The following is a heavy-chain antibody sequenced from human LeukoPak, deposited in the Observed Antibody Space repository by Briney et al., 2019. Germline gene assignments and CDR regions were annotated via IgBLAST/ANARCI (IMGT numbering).Heavy chain of an antibody. J-gene: IGHJ3*02. D-gene: IGHD4-17*01. V-gene: IGHV3-48*03. CDR1: GFTFSGYE. CDR3: ARDHRTVWGGTFDI. CDR2: ISSSGSTI. Sequence: GGSLRLSCAASGFTFSGYEMNWVRQAPGKGLEWVSYISSSGSTIYYADSVKGRFTISRDNAKNSLYLQMNSLRAEDTAVYYCARDHRTVWGGTFDIWGQGTMVTVSS.